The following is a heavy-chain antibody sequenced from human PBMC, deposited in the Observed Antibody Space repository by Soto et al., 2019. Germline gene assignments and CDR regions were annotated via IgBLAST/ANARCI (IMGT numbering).Heavy chain of an antibody. CDR1: GGTFSSYA. V-gene: IGHV1-69*13. CDR3: ARDLLPSSSGWSHFDY. D-gene: IGHD6-19*01. J-gene: IGHJ4*02. Sequence: ASVKVSCKASGGTFSSYAISWVRQAPGQGLEWMGGIIPIFGTANYAQKFQGRVTSTADESTSTAYMELSSLRSEDTAVYYCARDLLPSSSGWSHFDYWGQGTLVTVS. CDR2: IIPIFGTA.